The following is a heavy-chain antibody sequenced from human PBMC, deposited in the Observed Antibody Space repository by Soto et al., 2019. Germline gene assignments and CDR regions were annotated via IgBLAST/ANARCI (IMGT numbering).Heavy chain of an antibody. CDR3: ASAFVVVPAAILTSSYYYYGMAV. D-gene: IGHD2-2*02. J-gene: IGHJ6*02. CDR1: GGTFSSYA. CDR2: IIPIFGTA. V-gene: IGHV1-69*13. Sequence: SVKVSCKASGGTFSSYAISWVRQAPGQGLEWMGGIIPIFGTANYAQKFQGRVTITADESTSTAYMELSSLRSEDTAVYYCASAFVVVPAAILTSSYYYYGMAVWGQGTTVTVSS.